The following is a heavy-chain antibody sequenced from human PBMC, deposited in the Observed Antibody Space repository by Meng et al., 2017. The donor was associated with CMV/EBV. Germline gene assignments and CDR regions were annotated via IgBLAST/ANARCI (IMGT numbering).Heavy chain of an antibody. Sequence: SETLSLTCTVSGDSLSRYYWSWIRQPPGRGLEWIGYISYSGSTNYNPSLRSRVTISVDTSKNQFSLKLTSVTASDTAVYFCARDRVGSSGHYYYFGMDVWGQGTTVTVSS. CDR3: ARDRVGSSGHYYYFGMDV. D-gene: IGHD6-19*01. CDR1: GDSLSRYY. CDR2: ISYSGST. V-gene: IGHV4-59*01. J-gene: IGHJ6*02.